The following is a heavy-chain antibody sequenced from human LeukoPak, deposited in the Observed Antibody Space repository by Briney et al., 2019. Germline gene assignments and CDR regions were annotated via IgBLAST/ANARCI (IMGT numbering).Heavy chain of an antibody. CDR3: AKPPPDSSSWLFDY. J-gene: IGHJ4*02. D-gene: IGHD6-13*01. V-gene: IGHV3-23*01. CDR2: ISDNGGST. CDR1: GFTFSTYA. Sequence: GGSLRLSCAASGFTFSTYAMSWARQAPGKGLEWVSTISDNGGSTYYADSVKGRFTISRDNSKNTLYLQMNSLRVDDTAVYYCAKPPPDSSSWLFDYWGQGTLVTVSS.